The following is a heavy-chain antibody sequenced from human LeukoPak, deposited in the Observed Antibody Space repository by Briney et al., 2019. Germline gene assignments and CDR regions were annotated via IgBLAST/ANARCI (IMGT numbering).Heavy chain of an antibody. CDR2: IFYSGSA. J-gene: IGHJ5*01. D-gene: IGHD3-22*01. V-gene: IGHV4-59*01. Sequence: SETLSLTCTVSGGSISSYYWSWIRQPPGKGLEWIAYIFYSGSANYNPSLKSRVTISVDTSNNQFSLKLTSVTAADTAVYYCTRGPYFYNFVSWGQGTLVSVSS. CDR1: GGSISSYY. CDR3: TRGPYFYNFVS.